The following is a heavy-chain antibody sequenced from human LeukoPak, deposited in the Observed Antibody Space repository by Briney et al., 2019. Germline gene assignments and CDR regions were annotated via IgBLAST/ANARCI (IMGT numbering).Heavy chain of an antibody. Sequence: SETLSLTCTVSGGSISTGDYYWSWIRQPPGKGLEWIGYIYYSGSTYYNPSLKSRVTISVDTSKNQFSLKLSSVTAADTAVYYCASRDTYYYDSSPAGMDVWGQGTTVTVSS. V-gene: IGHV4-30-4*01. D-gene: IGHD3-22*01. CDR3: ASRDTYYYDSSPAGMDV. CDR1: GGSISTGDYY. CDR2: IYYSGST. J-gene: IGHJ6*02.